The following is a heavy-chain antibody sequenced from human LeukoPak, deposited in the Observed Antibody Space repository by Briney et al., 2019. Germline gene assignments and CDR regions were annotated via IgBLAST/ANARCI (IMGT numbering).Heavy chain of an antibody. V-gene: IGHV3-11*01. CDR1: GLTFSDYY. D-gene: IGHD2-2*01. CDR3: ASVPYCSSTSCYYYYGMDV. CDR2: ISSSGSTI. Sequence: GGSLRLSCAASGLTFSDYYMSWIRQDPGKGLEWDSYISSSGSTIYYADSVKGRFTITRDNAKNSLYLQMNSLRAEDTAVYYCASVPYCSSTSCYYYYGMDVWGQGTTVTVSS. J-gene: IGHJ6*02.